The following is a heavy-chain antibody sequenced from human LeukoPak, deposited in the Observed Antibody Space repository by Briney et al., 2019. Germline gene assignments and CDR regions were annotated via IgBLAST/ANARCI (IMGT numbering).Heavy chain of an antibody. J-gene: IGHJ4*02. CDR1: GYTFTIYD. Sequence: GASVTLSRNASGYTFTIYDGNCVRRSTGQALGWMRWMNSSSGNTGYAQKFQDTGTMTSNTYISTAYMVLRSLRSEDTAVDYCAGSGGCCCDSYDFWGQGTRITVSA. CDR3: AGSGGCCCDSYDF. V-gene: IGHV1-8*02. CDR2: MNSSSGNT. D-gene: IGHD2-15*01.